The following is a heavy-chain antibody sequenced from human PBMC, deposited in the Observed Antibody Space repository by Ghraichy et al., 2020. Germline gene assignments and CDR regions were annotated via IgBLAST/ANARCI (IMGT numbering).Heavy chain of an antibody. D-gene: IGHD6-13*01. CDR2: ISGSGGST. CDR3: AKDLGDKQQLVAEYFQH. CDR1: GFTFSSYV. J-gene: IGHJ1*01. Sequence: GGSLRLSCAASGFTFSSYVMSWVRQAPGKGLEWVSAISGSGGSTYYADSVKGRFTISRDNSKNTLYLQMNSLRAEDTAVYYCAKDLGDKQQLVAEYFQHWGQGTLVTVSS. V-gene: IGHV3-23*01.